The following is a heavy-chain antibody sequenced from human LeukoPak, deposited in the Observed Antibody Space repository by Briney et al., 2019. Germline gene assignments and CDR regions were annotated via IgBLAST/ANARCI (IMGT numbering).Heavy chain of an antibody. CDR3: AKDLDIAAAH. Sequence: VQPGGSLRLSCAASGFTFSDYAMSWVRQAPGKGLEWVSTISGSVGSTYHGDSVKGRFTISRDNSQNTQYLQMNRLRVEDTAIYYCAKDLDIAAAHWGQGTLVTVSS. V-gene: IGHV3-23*01. CDR2: ISGSVGST. CDR1: GFTFSDYA. J-gene: IGHJ4*02. D-gene: IGHD6-13*01.